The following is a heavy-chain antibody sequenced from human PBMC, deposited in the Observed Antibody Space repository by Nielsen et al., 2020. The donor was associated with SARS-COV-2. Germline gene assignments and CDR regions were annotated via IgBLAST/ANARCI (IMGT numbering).Heavy chain of an antibody. V-gene: IGHV3-9*01. CDR3: VRDVGTAVTVWYDYGMDV. CDR1: GFTFDDHA. CDR2: ISWNSGSV. J-gene: IGHJ6*02. Sequence: SLKISCVASGFTFDDHAMHWVRQPPGQGLQWVGGISWNSGSVSYAESAKGRFTISRDNGRNSLSLQMNSLRPEDTALYYCVRDVGTAVTVWYDYGMDVWGQGTTVTVSS. D-gene: IGHD4-17*01.